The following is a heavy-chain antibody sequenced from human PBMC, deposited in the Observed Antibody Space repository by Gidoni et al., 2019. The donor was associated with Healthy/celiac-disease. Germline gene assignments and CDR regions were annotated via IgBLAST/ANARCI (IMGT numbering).Heavy chain of an antibody. CDR1: GFTFDDYA. J-gene: IGHJ6*02. Sequence: EVQLVESGGGLVQPGRSLRLSCAASGFTFDDYAMHWVRQAPGKGLEWVSGISWNSGSIGYADSVKGRFTISRDNAKNSLYLQMNSLRAEDTALYYCAKDISYNWNDGERGMDVWGQGTTVTVSS. CDR3: AKDISYNWNDGERGMDV. V-gene: IGHV3-9*01. CDR2: ISWNSGSI. D-gene: IGHD1-20*01.